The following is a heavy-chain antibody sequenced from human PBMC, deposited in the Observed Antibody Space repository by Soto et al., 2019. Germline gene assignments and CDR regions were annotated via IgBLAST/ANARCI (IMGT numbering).Heavy chain of an antibody. Sequence: SEPLSLTCAVYGGSFSGYYWSWIRQPPGKGLEWIGEINHSGSTNYNPSLKSRVTISVDTSKNQFSLKLSSVTAADTAVYYCARGGSMRFLEWFRPPYYYYYYGMDVWGQGTTVTVSS. D-gene: IGHD3-3*01. CDR1: GGSFSGYY. J-gene: IGHJ6*02. CDR3: ARGGSMRFLEWFRPPYYYYYYGMDV. V-gene: IGHV4-34*01. CDR2: INHSGST.